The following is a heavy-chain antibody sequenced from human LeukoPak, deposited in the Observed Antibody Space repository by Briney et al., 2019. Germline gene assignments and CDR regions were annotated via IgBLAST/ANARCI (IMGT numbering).Heavy chain of an antibody. V-gene: IGHV3-74*01. CDR1: GFTFSSYW. CDR2: INSDGSST. J-gene: IGHJ6*02. CDR3: ARGPAPYYYDSSGYYHYYYYYGMDV. Sequence: GGSLRLSCAASGFTFSSYWMHWVRQAPGKGLVWASRINSDGSSTSYADSVKGRVTISRDNTKNTLYLQMNSLRAEDTAVYYCARGPAPYYYDSSGYYHYYYYYGMDVWGQGTTVTVSS. D-gene: IGHD3-22*01.